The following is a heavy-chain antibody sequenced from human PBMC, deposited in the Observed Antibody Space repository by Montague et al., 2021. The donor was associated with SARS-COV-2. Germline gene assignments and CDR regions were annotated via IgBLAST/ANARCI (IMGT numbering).Heavy chain of an antibody. V-gene: IGHV4-59*01. J-gene: IGHJ3*02. CDR1: GGSISSYH. CDR3: ARGSGWMGNAFDI. CDR2: IYYSGST. Sequence: SETLSLTCTVSGGSISSYHWSWIRQPPGKGLEWIGYIYYSGSTNYNPSLKGRVTISVDTSKNQFSLKLSSVTAADTAVYYCARGSGWMGNAFDIWGQGTMVTVSS. D-gene: IGHD6-19*01.